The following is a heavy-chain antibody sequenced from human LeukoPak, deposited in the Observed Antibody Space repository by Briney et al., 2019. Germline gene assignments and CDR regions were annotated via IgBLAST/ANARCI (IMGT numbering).Heavy chain of an antibody. Sequence: GGSLRLSCAASGFTFSSYAMSWVRQAPGKGLEWVSVISGSGGSTYYADSVKGRFTISRDNSKNTLYLQMNSLRAEDTAVYYCANAPTMVPFYWGQGTLVTVSS. CDR1: GFTFSSYA. J-gene: IGHJ4*02. D-gene: IGHD3-10*01. V-gene: IGHV3-23*01. CDR3: ANAPTMVPFY. CDR2: ISGSGGST.